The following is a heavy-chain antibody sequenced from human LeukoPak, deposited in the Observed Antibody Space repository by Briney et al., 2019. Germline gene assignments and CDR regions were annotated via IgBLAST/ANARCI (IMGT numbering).Heavy chain of an antibody. CDR3: ARHPGFGTWEVDY. CDR1: GFTFSDYY. V-gene: IGHV3-11*01. Sequence: PGGSLRLSCAASGFTFSDYYMSWIRQAPEKGLEWVSYISSSGSTIYYADSVKGRFTISRDNAKNSLYLQMNSLRAEDTAVYYCARHPGFGTWEVDYWGQGTLVTVSS. CDR2: ISSSGSTI. D-gene: IGHD1-1*01. J-gene: IGHJ4*02.